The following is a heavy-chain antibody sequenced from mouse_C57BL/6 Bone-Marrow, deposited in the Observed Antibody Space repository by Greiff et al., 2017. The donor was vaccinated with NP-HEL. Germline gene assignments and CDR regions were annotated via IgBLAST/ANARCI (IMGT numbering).Heavy chain of an antibody. V-gene: IGHV1-55*01. CDR2: IYPGSGST. Sequence: QVQLQQPGAELVKPGASVKMSCKASGYTFTSYWITWVKQRPGQGLEWIGDIYPGSGSTNYNEKFKSKATLTVDTSSSTAYMQLSSLTSEDSAVYYWARAKFIYYDYDAWYFDVWGTGTTVTVSS. J-gene: IGHJ1*03. CDR3: ARAKFIYYDYDAWYFDV. D-gene: IGHD2-4*01. CDR1: GYTFTSYW.